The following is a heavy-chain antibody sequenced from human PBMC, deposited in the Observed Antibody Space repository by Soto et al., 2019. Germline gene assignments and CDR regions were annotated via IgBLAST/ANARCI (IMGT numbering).Heavy chain of an antibody. D-gene: IGHD3-9*01. CDR3: AKDEGAEDDILTGYPLFDY. V-gene: IGHV3-23*01. Sequence: EVQLLESGGGLVQPGGSLRLSCAASGFTFSNYAMTWVRQAAGKGLEWVSSISGPGGSTYYADSVQGRFTVSRDTSKNILYLQMNSLRAEDTAVYYCAKDEGAEDDILTGYPLFDYRGQGILVTVSS. CDR1: GFTFSNYA. CDR2: ISGPGGST. J-gene: IGHJ4*02.